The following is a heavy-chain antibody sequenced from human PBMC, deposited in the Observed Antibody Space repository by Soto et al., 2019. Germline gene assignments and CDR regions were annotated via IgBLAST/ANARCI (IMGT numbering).Heavy chain of an antibody. V-gene: IGHV4-34*01. CDR1: GGSFSGYY. D-gene: IGHD6-25*01. Sequence: SETLSLTCAVYGGSFSGYYWSWIRQPPGKGLEWIGEINHSGSTNYNPSLKSRVTISVDTSKNQFSLELSSVTAADTAVYYCARARDQPLAGWFDPWGQGNLVTVSS. CDR2: INHSGST. CDR3: ARARDQPLAGWFDP. J-gene: IGHJ5*02.